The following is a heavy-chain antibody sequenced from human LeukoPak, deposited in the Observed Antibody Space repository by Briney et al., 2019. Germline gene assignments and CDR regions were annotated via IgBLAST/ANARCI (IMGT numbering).Heavy chain of an antibody. CDR2: ISAYNGNT. CDR1: GYTFTSYG. V-gene: IGHV1-18*01. J-gene: IGHJ6*03. Sequence: AASVKVSCKASGYTFTSYGISWVRQAPGQGLEWMGWISAYNGNTNYAQKLQGRVTMTTDTSTSTAYMELRSLRSDDTAVYYCARVYCSSTGCSYMDVWGKGTTVTVSS. D-gene: IGHD2-2*01. CDR3: ARVYCSSTGCSYMDV.